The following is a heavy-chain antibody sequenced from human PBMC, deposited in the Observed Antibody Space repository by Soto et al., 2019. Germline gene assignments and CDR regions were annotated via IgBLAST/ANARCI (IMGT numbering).Heavy chain of an antibody. CDR3: ARSEATGLDY. J-gene: IGHJ4*02. CDR2: AHHSGRT. D-gene: IGHD1-26*01. Sequence: QVQLQESGPGLVKPSGTLSLTCTVSGGSMSSSNWWNWVRQSPGKGLEWIGEAHHSGRTNYNPSLKIRVNISVDKSKNHFSLKLSSVTAADTAVYYCARSEATGLDYWGQGTLVIVSS. V-gene: IGHV4-4*02. CDR1: GGSMSSSNW.